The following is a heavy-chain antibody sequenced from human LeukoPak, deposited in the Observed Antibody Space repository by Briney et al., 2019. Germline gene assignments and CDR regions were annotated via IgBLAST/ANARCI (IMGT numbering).Heavy chain of an antibody. CDR3: ARDWSSGYLHFDY. CDR1: GLTFSSNG. D-gene: IGHD3-22*01. V-gene: IGHV3-33*01. J-gene: IGHJ4*02. Sequence: GRSLRLSCAASGLTFSSNGMHCVRQAPGRGLEWVAVIWHDGSNKYYSDPVKGRFTISRDNSKNTLYLQMNSLRVEDTAVYYCARDWSSGYLHFDYWGQGTLVTVSS. CDR2: IWHDGSNK.